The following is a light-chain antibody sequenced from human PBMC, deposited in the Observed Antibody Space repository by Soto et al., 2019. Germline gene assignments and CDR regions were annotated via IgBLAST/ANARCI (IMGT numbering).Light chain of an antibody. CDR2: WAS. CDR1: QSVLHRSKRKNY. Sequence: DLVPPQSPDYLAVSRGESTTIHCRSSQSVLHRSKRKNYLAWYQQKAGQPPKLLISWASTRESGVPDRFSGSGSGTDFTLTISSLQAEDVATYYCQQYYSGRTFGQGTKVDIK. V-gene: IGKV4-1*01. J-gene: IGKJ1*01. CDR3: QQYYSGRT.